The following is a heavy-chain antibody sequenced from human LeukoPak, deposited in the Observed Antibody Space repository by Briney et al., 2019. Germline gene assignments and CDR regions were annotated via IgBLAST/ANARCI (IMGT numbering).Heavy chain of an antibody. Sequence: SETLSLTCAVSGGSISSGGYYWSWIRQHPGKGLEWIGYIYYSGSNYYNPSLKSRVTISVDTSKNQFSLKLSCVTAADTAVYYCARDHSSSGWYGVNYWGQGTLVTVSS. D-gene: IGHD6-19*01. CDR3: ARDHSSSGWYGVNY. CDR1: GGSISSGGYY. J-gene: IGHJ4*02. V-gene: IGHV4-31*11. CDR2: IYYSGSN.